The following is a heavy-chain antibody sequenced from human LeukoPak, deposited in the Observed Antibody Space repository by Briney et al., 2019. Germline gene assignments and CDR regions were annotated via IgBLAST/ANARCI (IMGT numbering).Heavy chain of an antibody. CDR3: ARHYTGYLSNDAFDI. D-gene: IGHD2-2*02. J-gene: IGHJ3*02. Sequence: PSETLPLTCTVSGGPIRGYYWSWIRQPPGKGLEWIGYIYYSGSTNYNPSLKSRVTISVDTSKNQFSLKLSSVTAADAAVYYCARHYTGYLSNDAFDIWGQGTMVTVSS. CDR1: GGPIRGYY. CDR2: IYYSGST. V-gene: IGHV4-59*08.